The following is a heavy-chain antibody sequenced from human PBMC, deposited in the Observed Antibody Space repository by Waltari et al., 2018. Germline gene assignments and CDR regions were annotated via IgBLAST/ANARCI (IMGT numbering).Heavy chain of an antibody. J-gene: IGHJ5*02. CDR2: IDPKTGDT. CDR3: ARVLTSRNRLWLDP. CDR1: GYGCGDFL. V-gene: IGHV1-2*06. D-gene: IGHD2-2*01. Sequence: QAPLVPAGAEVTKTGASRKIYGKPGGYGCGDFLLHWLRQAPGQAPEWVVRIDPKTGDTTYTQKFQGRLTLTRDTSIRTEYMELTTLTPDDTAMYFCARVLTSRNRLWLDPWGQGSLVTVSS.